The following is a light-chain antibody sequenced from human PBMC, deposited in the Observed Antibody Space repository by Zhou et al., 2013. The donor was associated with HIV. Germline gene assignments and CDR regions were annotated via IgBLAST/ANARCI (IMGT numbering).Light chain of an antibody. V-gene: IGKV3-20*01. CDR1: QPISSNS. CDR3: QQYGSSSCS. J-gene: IGKJ2*04. Sequence: EIVMTQSPATLSVSPGERATLSCRARQPISSNSFAWYQQKPGQSPRLLIYGASRRAAGIPDRFTGSGSGTDFTLTISRLEPEDFALYYCQQYGSSSCSFGQGTKLEIK. CDR2: GAS.